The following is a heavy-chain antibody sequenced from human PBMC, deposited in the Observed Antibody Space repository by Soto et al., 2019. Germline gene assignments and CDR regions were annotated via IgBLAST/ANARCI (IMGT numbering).Heavy chain of an antibody. CDR1: GYSLTSYW. V-gene: IGHV5-51*01. J-gene: IGHJ4*02. CDR3: ARQSSSWYRLFDY. D-gene: IGHD6-13*01. Sequence: PGESLKISCKGPGYSLTSYWIGRVRQMPGKGLEWMGIIYPGDSDTRYSPSFQGQVTISADKSISTAYLQWSSLKASDTAMYYCARQSSSWYRLFDYWGQGTLVTVSS. CDR2: IYPGDSDT.